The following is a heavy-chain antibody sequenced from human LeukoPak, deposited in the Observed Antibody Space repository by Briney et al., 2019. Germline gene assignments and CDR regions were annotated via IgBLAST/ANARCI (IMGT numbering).Heavy chain of an antibody. D-gene: IGHD5-18*01. Sequence: PSETLSLTCAVSGGSISSGGYSWSWIRQPPGKGLEWIGYIYHSGSTYYNPSLKSRVTISVDRSKNQFPLKLSSVTAADTAVYYCARARGYSYTNWFDPWGQGTLVTVSS. J-gene: IGHJ5*02. CDR1: GGSISSGGYS. CDR2: IYHSGST. V-gene: IGHV4-30-2*01. CDR3: ARARGYSYTNWFDP.